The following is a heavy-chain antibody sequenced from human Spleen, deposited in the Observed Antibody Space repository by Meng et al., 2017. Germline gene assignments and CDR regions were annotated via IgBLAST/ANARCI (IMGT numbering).Heavy chain of an antibody. Sequence: GSLRLSCTVSGGSISSRSYYWGWVRQPPGKGLEWIGSINYSGYTYYNPSLKSRVTMSVDTSKNQFSLKLSSVTAADTAVYYCARNCCGSGSYYSGFDIWGQGTMVTVSS. V-gene: IGHV4-39*07. CDR1: GGSISSRSYY. CDR3: ARNCCGSGSYYSGFDI. D-gene: IGHD3-10*01. CDR2: INYSGYT. J-gene: IGHJ3*02.